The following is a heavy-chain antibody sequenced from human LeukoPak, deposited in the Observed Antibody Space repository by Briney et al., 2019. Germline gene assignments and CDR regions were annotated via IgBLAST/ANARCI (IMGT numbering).Heavy chain of an antibody. CDR2: ISSSGSTI. D-gene: IGHD3-10*02. CDR3: AGLGLTMTGGV. CDR1: GFTFSSYS. V-gene: IGHV3-48*04. Sequence: PGGSLRLSCAASGFTFSSYSMNWVRQAPGKGLEWVSYISSSGSTIYYADSVKGRFTVSRDNAKNSPYLQMNSLRAEDTAVSYCAGLGLTMTGGVWGKGTTVTISS. J-gene: IGHJ6*04.